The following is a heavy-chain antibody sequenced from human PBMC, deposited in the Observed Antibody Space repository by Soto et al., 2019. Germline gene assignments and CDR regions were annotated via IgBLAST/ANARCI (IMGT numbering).Heavy chain of an antibody. Sequence: GASVKVSCKASGGTFSSYAISWVRQAPGQGLEWMGGIIPIFGTANYAQKFQGRVTITADKSTSTAYMELSSLRSEDTAVYYCARAETDYSNYRLDYWGQGTLVTVSS. D-gene: IGHD4-4*01. CDR1: GGTFSSYA. J-gene: IGHJ4*02. CDR2: IIPIFGTA. CDR3: ARAETDYSNYRLDY. V-gene: IGHV1-69*06.